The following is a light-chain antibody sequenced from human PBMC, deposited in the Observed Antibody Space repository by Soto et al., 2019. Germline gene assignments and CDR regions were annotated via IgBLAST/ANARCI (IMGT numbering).Light chain of an antibody. CDR1: QSVRSSY. J-gene: IGKJ1*01. CDR2: GAS. CDR3: QQYVNAWT. V-gene: IGKV3-20*01. Sequence: EIVLTQSPGTLSLSPGERATLSCRASQSVRSSYLAWYQQKPGQAPRLLIYGASSRATGIPDRFSGSESGTDVTLTISRLEPEDVAMDYCQQYVNAWTVGQGTKVEIK.